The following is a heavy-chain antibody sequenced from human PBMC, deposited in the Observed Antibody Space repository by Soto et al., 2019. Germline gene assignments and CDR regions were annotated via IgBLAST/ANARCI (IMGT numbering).Heavy chain of an antibody. D-gene: IGHD3-3*01. V-gene: IGHV3-23*01. Sequence: GGSLRLSCAASGFTFSSYAMSWVRQAPGKGLEWVSAISGSGGSTYYADSVKGRFTISRDNSKNTLYRQMNSLRAEDTAVYYCAKGDYDFWSGYFDYWGQGTLVTVSS. CDR2: ISGSGGST. J-gene: IGHJ4*02. CDR1: GFTFSSYA. CDR3: AKGDYDFWSGYFDY.